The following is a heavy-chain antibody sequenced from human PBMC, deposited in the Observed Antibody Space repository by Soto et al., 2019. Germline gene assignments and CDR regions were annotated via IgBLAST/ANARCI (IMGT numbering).Heavy chain of an antibody. CDR1: GGSFSGYY. CDR3: ARLGLYSCGSGSCYPGYFDS. J-gene: IGHJ4*02. D-gene: IGHD3-10*01. V-gene: IGHV4-34*01. Sequence: SETLSLTCAVYGGSFSGYYWSWIRQPPGKGLEWIGEINHSGSTNYNPSLKSRVTISVDTSKNQFSLKLSSVTAADTAVYYCARLGLYSCGSGSCYPGYFDSWGQGTLVTVSS. CDR2: INHSGST.